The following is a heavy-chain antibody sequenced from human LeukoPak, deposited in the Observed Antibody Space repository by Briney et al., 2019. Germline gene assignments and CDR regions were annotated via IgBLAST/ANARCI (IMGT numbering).Heavy chain of an antibody. D-gene: IGHD3-22*01. CDR3: ADYYYDSSGYYAGDY. CDR2: ITSSGSTI. CDR1: GFTFRSSE. Sequence: PGGSLRLSCAASGFTFRSSEMNWVRQAPGKGLEWVAFITSSGSTIYYADSVKGRFTISRDNSKNTLYLQMNSLRAEDTAVYYCADYYYDSSGYYAGDYWGQGTLVTVSS. V-gene: IGHV3-48*03. J-gene: IGHJ4*02.